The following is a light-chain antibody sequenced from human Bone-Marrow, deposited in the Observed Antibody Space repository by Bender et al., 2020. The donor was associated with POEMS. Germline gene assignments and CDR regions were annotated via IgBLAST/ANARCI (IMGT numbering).Light chain of an antibody. Sequence: QSALTQPASVSASPGQSITISCTGTSSDVGRYNLVSWYQQHPGKAPKVIIYDVSNRPSGVSNRFSGSESGNTASLTISGLQAEDEADYYCSSYISSSSPYVFGTGTKVTVL. CDR3: SSYISSSSPYV. J-gene: IGLJ1*01. CDR1: SSDVGRYNL. CDR2: DVS. V-gene: IGLV2-14*02.